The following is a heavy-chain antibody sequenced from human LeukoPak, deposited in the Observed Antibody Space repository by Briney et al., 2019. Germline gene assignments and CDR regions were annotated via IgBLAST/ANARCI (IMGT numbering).Heavy chain of an antibody. V-gene: IGHV3-23*01. J-gene: IGHJ4*02. D-gene: IGHD6-13*01. CDR2: ISGSGGST. Sequence: SGRSLRLSCAASGFTFSSYAMSWVRQAPGKGLEWVSAISGSGGSTYYADSVKGRFTISRDNSKNTLYLQMNSLRAEDTAVYYCAKLPAVSSWYHWYYWGQGTLVTVSS. CDR1: GFTFSSYA. CDR3: AKLPAVSSWYHWYY.